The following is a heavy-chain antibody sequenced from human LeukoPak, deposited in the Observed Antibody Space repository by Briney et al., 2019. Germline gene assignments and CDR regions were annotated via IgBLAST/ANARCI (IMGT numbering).Heavy chain of an antibody. Sequence: SETLSLTCSVSGGSMSGSNYYWGWIRQPPGKGLEWIGTIYYSWSTHYNPSLKSRVTISVDTSKNQFSLKLSSVTAADTAVYYCARHQCSGISCYNFYFYAMDVWGQGTTVIVSS. CDR2: IYYSWST. CDR3: ARHQCSGISCYNFYFYAMDV. V-gene: IGHV4-39*01. CDR1: GGSMSGSNYY. D-gene: IGHD2-2*02. J-gene: IGHJ6*02.